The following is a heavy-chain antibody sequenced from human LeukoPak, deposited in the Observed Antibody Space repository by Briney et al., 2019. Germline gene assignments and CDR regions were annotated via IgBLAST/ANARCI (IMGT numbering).Heavy chain of an antibody. CDR2: ISAYNGNT. CDR1: GYTFTSYG. J-gene: IGHJ6*02. V-gene: IGHV1-18*01. CDR3: ARDPPYIVVVPAALIGYYYYGMDV. Sequence: VSVKVSCKASGYTFTSYGISWVRQAPGQGLEWMGWISAYNGNTNYAQKLQGRVTMTTDTSTSTAYMELRSLRSDDTAVYYCARDPPYIVVVPAALIGYYYYGMDVWGQGTTVTVSS. D-gene: IGHD2-2*01.